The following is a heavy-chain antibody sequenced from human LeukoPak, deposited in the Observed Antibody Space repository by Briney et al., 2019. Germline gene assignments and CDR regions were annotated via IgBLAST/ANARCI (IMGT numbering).Heavy chain of an antibody. CDR2: ISGSGGST. V-gene: IGHV3-23*01. J-gene: IGHJ5*02. D-gene: IGHD2-2*01. CDR3: AKSRHDYCSSTSRHWNWFDP. Sequence: ETLSLTCTVSGGSISSSSYYWGWIRQARGKGLEWVSAISGSGGSTYYADSVKGRFTISRDNSKNTLYLQMNSLRAEDTAVYYCAKSRHDYCSSTSRHWNWFDPWGQGTLVTVSS. CDR1: GGSISSSSYY.